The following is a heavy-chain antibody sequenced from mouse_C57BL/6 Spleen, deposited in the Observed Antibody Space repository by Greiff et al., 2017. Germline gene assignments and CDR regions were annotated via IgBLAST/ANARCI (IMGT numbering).Heavy chain of an antibody. CDR2: IHPNSGST. J-gene: IGHJ3*01. D-gene: IGHD2-4*01. V-gene: IGHV1-64*01. CDR3: AISYYDYDVGFAY. CDR1: GYTFTSYW. Sequence: VQLQQPGAELVKPGASVKLSCKASGYTFTSYWMHWVKQRPGQGLEWIGMIHPNSGSTNYNEKFKSKATLTVDKSSSTAYMQLSSLTSEDSAVYYCAISYYDYDVGFAYWGQGTLVTVSA.